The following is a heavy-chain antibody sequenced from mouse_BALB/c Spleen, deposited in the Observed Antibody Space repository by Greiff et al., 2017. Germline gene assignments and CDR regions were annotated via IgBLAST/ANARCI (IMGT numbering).Heavy chain of an antibody. CDR3: ARGDYRYDEFAY. V-gene: IGHV5-4*02. D-gene: IGHD2-14*01. J-gene: IGHJ3*01. CDR1: GFTFSDYY. Sequence: EVKLMESGGGLVEPGGSLKLSCAASGFTFSDYYMYWVRQTPEKRLEWVATISDGGSYTYYPDSVKGRFTISRDNAKNNLYLQMSSLKSEDTAMYSCARGDYRYDEFAYWGQGTLVTVSA. CDR2: ISDGGSYT.